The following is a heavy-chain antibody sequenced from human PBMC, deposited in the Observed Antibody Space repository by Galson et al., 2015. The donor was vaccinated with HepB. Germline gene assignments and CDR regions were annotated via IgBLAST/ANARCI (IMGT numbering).Heavy chain of an antibody. Sequence: SLRLSCAASGFTFSTYDMHWVRQVTGRGLEWVSGIDTFGGTYYPDSVKGRFTISRDNGKNSLYLQMNIMGAGDTAVYYCARAVAGTHWLDPWGQGIMVTVSS. CDR1: GFTFSTYD. CDR3: ARAVAGTHWLDP. J-gene: IGHJ5*02. CDR2: IDTFGGT. D-gene: IGHD6-19*01. V-gene: IGHV3-13*01.